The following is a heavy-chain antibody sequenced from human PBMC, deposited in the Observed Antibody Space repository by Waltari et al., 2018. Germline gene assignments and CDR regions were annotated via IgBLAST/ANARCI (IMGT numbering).Heavy chain of an antibody. CDR1: GSTFTGYY. D-gene: IGHD6-13*01. CDR2: INPNSGGT. CDR3: AREGIAAADTQFDY. Sequence: QVQLVQSRAAVKKPGASVKASCKPSGSTFTGYYMHWVRQAPGQGLEWMGWINPNSGGTNYAKKFQGRVTMTRDTSISTAYMELSRLRSDDTAVDYCAREGIAAADTQFDYWGQGTLVTVSS. J-gene: IGHJ4*02. V-gene: IGHV1-2*02.